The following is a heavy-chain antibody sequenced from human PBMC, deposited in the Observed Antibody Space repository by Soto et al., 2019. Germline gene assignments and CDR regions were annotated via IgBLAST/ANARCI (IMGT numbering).Heavy chain of an antibody. CDR2: IYYSGST. V-gene: IGHV4-39*01. J-gene: IGHJ6*02. D-gene: IGHD3-10*01. Sequence: SETLSLTCTVSGCSISSSSYYWGWIRQPPGKGLEWIGSIYYSGSTYYNPSLKSRVTISVDTSKNQFSLKLSSVTAADTAVYYCARHGYYGSGSYYNSYYYYYGMDVWGQGTTVT. CDR3: ARHGYYGSGSYYNSYYYYYGMDV. CDR1: GCSISSSSYY.